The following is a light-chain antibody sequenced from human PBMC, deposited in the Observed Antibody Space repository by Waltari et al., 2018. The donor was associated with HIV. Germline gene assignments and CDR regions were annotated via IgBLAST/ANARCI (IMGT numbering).Light chain of an antibody. CDR3: SSYGDSLRVL. CDR1: SSDIGAYAL. V-gene: IGLV2-8*01. Sequence: QSALTQPPSASGSLGHSVTISCTGSSSDIGAYALVTWFPQHPQRPPLLLLYKVTRRPSTVCDRCSGSRSGNTAFLTVAGLQPDDEATYFCSSYGDSLRVLFGGGTNVTVL. J-gene: IGLJ3*02. CDR2: KVT.